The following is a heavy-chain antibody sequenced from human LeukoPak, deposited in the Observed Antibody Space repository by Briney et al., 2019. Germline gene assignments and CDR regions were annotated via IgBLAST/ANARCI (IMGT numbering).Heavy chain of an antibody. CDR2: IYYSGST. J-gene: IGHJ4*02. V-gene: IGHV4-39*07. CDR1: GGSISTSSYY. Sequence: SETLSLTCTVSGGSISTSSYYWGWIRQPPGKGLEWIGSIYYSGSTHYNPSLKSRVTISVDTSKNQFSLKLSSVTAADTAVYYCARRGIAAAGYDYWGQGTLVTVSS. CDR3: ARRGIAAAGYDY. D-gene: IGHD6-13*01.